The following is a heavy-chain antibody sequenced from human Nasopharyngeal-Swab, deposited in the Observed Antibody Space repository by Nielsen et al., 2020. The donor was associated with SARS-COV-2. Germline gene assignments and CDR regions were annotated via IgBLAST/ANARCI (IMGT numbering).Heavy chain of an antibody. Sequence: GGSLRLSCAASGFTFSSYAMSWVRQAPGKGLEWVSAISGSGGSTYYADSMKGRFTISRDNSKNTLYLQMNSLRAEDTAVYYCAKDFVGQQTYYYYGMDVWGQGTTVTVSS. J-gene: IGHJ6*02. V-gene: IGHV3-23*01. CDR1: GFTFSSYA. D-gene: IGHD6-13*01. CDR3: AKDFVGQQTYYYYGMDV. CDR2: ISGSGGST.